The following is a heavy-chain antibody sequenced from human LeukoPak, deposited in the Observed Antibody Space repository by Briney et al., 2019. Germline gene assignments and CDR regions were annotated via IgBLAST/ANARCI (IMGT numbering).Heavy chain of an antibody. CDR1: GFTFSTHS. CDR3: ARDFRTQLDGYSPPYHFDY. V-gene: IGHV3-21*01. CDR2: ISSVSSHI. J-gene: IGHJ4*02. Sequence: GGSLRLSCAASGFTFSTHSMSWVGKPPGKGLEWASSISSVSSHIYYADSMKGRFTISRDNAKNSLFLQMNSLRAEDTAIYYCARDFRTQLDGYSPPYHFDYWGQGALVTVSS. D-gene: IGHD5-24*01.